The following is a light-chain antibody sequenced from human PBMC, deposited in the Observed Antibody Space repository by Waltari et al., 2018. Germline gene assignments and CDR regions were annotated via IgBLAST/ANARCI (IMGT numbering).Light chain of an antibody. CDR3: QQYGSSPDT. J-gene: IGKJ2*01. CDR1: QSVSSSY. V-gene: IGKV3D-20*01. Sequence: EIVLTQSPATLYLSPGERATLSCGASQSVSSSYLAWYQQKPGLAPRLLIYDASSRATGIPDRFSGDGSGTDFALTIRRLGPEDFAVYYCQQYGSSPDTFGQGTKLEIK. CDR2: DAS.